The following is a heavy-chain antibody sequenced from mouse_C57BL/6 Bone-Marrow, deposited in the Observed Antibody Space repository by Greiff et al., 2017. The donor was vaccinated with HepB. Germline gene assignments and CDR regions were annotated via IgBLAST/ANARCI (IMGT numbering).Heavy chain of an antibody. CDR3: ARDDGVYYYGSRPLYAMDY. V-gene: IGHV3-6*01. D-gene: IGHD1-1*01. Sequence: EVQLVESGPGLVKPSQSLSLTCSVTGYSITSGYYWNWIRQFPGNKLEWMGYISYDGSNNYNPSLKNRISITRDTSKNQFFLKLNSVTTEDTATYYCARDDGVYYYGSRPLYAMDYWGQGTSVTVSS. CDR1: GYSITSGYY. J-gene: IGHJ4*01. CDR2: ISYDGSN.